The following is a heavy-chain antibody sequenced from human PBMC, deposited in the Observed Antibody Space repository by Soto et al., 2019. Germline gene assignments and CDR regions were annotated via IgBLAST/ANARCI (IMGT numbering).Heavy chain of an antibody. Sequence: EVQLVESGGGLVQPGGSLRLSCAASGFTFSSYWMSWVRQAPGKGLEGVANIKEDGSERYYVDSVKGRFTISRDNAKNSLYLQMHSLRAEDTAVYYCARATGADKEDYWGQGTLVTVSS. D-gene: IGHD3-10*01. CDR3: ARATGADKEDY. CDR1: GFTFSSYW. CDR2: IKEDGSER. V-gene: IGHV3-7*04. J-gene: IGHJ4*02.